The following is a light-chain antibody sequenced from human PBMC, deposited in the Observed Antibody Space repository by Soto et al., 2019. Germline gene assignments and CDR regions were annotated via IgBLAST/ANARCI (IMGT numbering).Light chain of an antibody. Sequence: QSALTQPASVSGSPGQSITISCTGTSSDVGGYHYVSWYQQHPGKAPKLMIYEVSNRPSGVSNRFSGSKSGNTASLTISGLQAEDEADYYCSSYTSSSLVVFGGGTKVTVL. CDR1: SSDVGGYHY. V-gene: IGLV2-14*01. J-gene: IGLJ2*01. CDR3: SSYTSSSLVV. CDR2: EVS.